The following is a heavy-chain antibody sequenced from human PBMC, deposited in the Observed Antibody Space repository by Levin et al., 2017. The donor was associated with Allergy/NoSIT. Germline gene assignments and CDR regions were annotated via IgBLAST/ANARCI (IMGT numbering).Heavy chain of an antibody. J-gene: IGHJ3*02. CDR1: GFSFSTYS. V-gene: IGHV3-21*01. CDR2: ISTSSNYI. Sequence: GGSLRLSCAVSGFSFSTYSMNWVRQAPGKGLEWVSSISTSSNYIYYADSVKGRFTISRDNAKNSLFLQMNSLRAEDTVVYYCARLSPNAFDIWGQGTMVTVSS. CDR3: ARLSPNAFDI.